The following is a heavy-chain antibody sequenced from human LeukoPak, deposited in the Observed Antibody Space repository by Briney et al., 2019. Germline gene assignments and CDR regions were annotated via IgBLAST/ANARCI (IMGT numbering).Heavy chain of an antibody. J-gene: IGHJ4*02. CDR1: GFTFSSSA. CDR3: ARRVVVAAAPYYFDY. Sequence: GGSLRLSCAASGFTFSSSAMSWVRQAPGKGLVWVSRINSDGSSTNYADSVRGRFTISRDNAENTLYLQMNSLRVEDTAVYYCARRVVVAAAPYYFDYWGQGTLVTVSS. V-gene: IGHV3-74*01. CDR2: INSDGSST. D-gene: IGHD2-2*01.